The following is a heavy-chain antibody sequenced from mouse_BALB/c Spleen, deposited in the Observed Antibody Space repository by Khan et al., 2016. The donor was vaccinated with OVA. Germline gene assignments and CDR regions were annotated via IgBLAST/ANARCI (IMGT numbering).Heavy chain of an antibody. CDR2: ISYSGST. CDR1: GYSITSGYG. CDR3: ARTARIKY. Sequence: EVQLQESGPGLVKPSQSLSLTCTVTGYSITSGYGWNWIRPFPGNKLAWMGYISYSGSTNYNPSLKSRTSITRTTSKNQFFLQLNSVTTEDTATYYCARTARIKYWGQGTTLTVSS. V-gene: IGHV3-2*02. J-gene: IGHJ2*01. D-gene: IGHD1-2*01.